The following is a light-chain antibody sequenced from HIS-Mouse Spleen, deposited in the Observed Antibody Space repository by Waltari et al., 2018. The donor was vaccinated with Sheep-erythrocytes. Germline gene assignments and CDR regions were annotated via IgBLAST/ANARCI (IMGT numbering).Light chain of an antibody. CDR1: SSDVGGYNY. V-gene: IGLV2-11*02. J-gene: IGLJ2*01. Sequence: QSALTQPRSVSGSPGQSVTISCTGTSSDVGGYNYVSWYQQLPGTAPKLLIYGNSNRPSGVPDRFSGSKSGTSASLAITGLQAEDEADYYCQSYDSSLSAVVFGGGTKLTVL. CDR3: QSYDSSLSAVV. CDR2: GNS.